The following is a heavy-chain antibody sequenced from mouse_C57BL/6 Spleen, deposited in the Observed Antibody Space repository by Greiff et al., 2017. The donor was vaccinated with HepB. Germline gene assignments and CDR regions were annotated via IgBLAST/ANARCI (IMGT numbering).Heavy chain of an antibody. CDR3: TRWYDYHFDY. CDR2: IDPETGGT. J-gene: IGHJ2*01. Sequence: QVQLQQSGAELVRPGASVTLSCKASGYTFTDYEMHWVKQTPVHGLEWIGAIDPETGGTAYNQKFKGKAILTADKSSSTAYMELRSLTSEDSAVYYCTRWYDYHFDYWGQGTTLTVSS. V-gene: IGHV1-15*01. CDR1: GYTFTDYE. D-gene: IGHD2-4*01.